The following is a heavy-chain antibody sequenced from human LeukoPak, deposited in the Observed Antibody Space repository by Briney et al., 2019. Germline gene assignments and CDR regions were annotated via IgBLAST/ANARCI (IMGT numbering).Heavy chain of an antibody. CDR3: ARDMSRSDWNYVNFDY. CDR1: GFTFSSYG. CDR2: IRYDGSNK. D-gene: IGHD1-7*01. V-gene: IGHV3-30*02. Sequence: GGSLRLSCAASGFTFSSYGMHWVRQAPGKGLEWVAFIRYDGSNKYYADSVKGRFTISRDNSKNTLYLQMNSLRAEDTAVYYCARDMSRSDWNYVNFDYWGQGTLVTVSS. J-gene: IGHJ4*02.